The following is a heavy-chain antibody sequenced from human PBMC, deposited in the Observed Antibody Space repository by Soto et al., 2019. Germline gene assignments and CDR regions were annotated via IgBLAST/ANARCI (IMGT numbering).Heavy chain of an antibody. CDR3: AKDKGSGWYGGDFDI. Sequence: EVQLVESGGGLVQPGRSLRLSCAASGFTFDDYAMHWVRQAPGKGLEWVSGISCNSGSIGYADSVKGRFTISRDNAKNSLYLQMNSLRAEDKALYYCAKDKGSGWYGGDFDIWGQGTMVTVSS. V-gene: IGHV3-9*01. CDR1: GFTFDDYA. D-gene: IGHD6-19*01. CDR2: ISCNSGSI. J-gene: IGHJ3*02.